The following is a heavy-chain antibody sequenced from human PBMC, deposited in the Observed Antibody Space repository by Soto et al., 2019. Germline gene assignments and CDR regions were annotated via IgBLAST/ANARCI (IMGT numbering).Heavy chain of an antibody. CDR1: GVHFETHE. Sequence: PGVSLALSCVASGVHFETHEMHWVRPVTGKGREWVAGIGTLFDRFYPDSVKGRFTISRENAETSVFLQMNKLRTGDTGIYYCARGRSNDFVSSPPPMFDPRGQGTLVTVS. CDR2: IGTLFDR. V-gene: IGHV3-13*01. CDR3: ARGRSNDFVSSPPPMFDP. D-gene: IGHD1-1*01. J-gene: IGHJ5*02.